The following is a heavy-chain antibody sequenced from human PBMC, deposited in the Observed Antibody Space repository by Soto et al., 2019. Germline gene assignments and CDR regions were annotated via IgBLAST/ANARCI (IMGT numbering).Heavy chain of an antibody. CDR1: DYTFTNYG. CDR3: ARGVGSGTYYNQYNWFDP. V-gene: IGHV1-18*01. Sequence: ASVKVSCKASDYTFTNYGISWVRQAPGQGLEWMGWINTYNGNTNHAQKLQGRVTMTTDTSTSTAYMELRSLRSDDTAVYYCARGVGSGTYYNQYNWFDPWGQGTLVTVSS. CDR2: INTYNGNT. J-gene: IGHJ5*02. D-gene: IGHD3-10*01.